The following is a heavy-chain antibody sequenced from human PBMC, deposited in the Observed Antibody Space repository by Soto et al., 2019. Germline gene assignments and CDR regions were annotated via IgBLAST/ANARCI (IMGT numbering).Heavy chain of an antibody. CDR1: GFIFDDFA. Sequence: EAQLVESGGGFVQPGRSLRLSCAGSGFIFDDFAIHWVRQAPGKGLEWVSGISWNSDSIGYADSVKGRFTISRDNAKNALYLKMNSLRVEDTALYYCTKVGALYDFWSGPLHFDLWGQGSLVTVSS. D-gene: IGHD3-3*01. V-gene: IGHV3-9*01. CDR3: TKVGALYDFWSGPLHFDL. CDR2: ISWNSDSI. J-gene: IGHJ4*02.